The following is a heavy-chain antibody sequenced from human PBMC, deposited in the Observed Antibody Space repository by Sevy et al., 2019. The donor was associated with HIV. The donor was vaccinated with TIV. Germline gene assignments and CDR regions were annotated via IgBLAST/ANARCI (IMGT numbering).Heavy chain of an antibody. J-gene: IGHJ4*02. D-gene: IGHD3-22*01. V-gene: IGHV3-23*01. CDR1: GFTFSVYS. CDR3: ANGGNKGSSGFYPPLDF. CDR2: ISGSGDTT. Sequence: GGSLRLSCAASGFTFSVYSMNWVRQAPGKGLEWVSAISGSGDTTYYADSVKGRFTISKDKSKNLLYLQMNRLRAEDTAVYYCANGGNKGSSGFYPPLDFWGQGALVTVSS.